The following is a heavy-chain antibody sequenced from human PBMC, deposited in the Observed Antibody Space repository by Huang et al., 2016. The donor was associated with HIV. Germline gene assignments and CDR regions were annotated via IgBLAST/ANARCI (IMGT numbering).Heavy chain of an antibody. Sequence: EVQLVQSGAEVKKPGESLKISCKGSGYRFRSNWIGWVRQMPGKGLEWMGVIYAGDYDTRYSPSFQGQVTISADKSMNTAYLQWSSLKASDTAMYYCARLIGSPSFYYGLDVWGQGTTVTVSS. V-gene: IGHV5-51*01. CDR3: ARLIGSPSFYYGLDV. D-gene: IGHD3-10*01. J-gene: IGHJ6*02. CDR2: IYAGDYDT. CDR1: GYRFRSNW.